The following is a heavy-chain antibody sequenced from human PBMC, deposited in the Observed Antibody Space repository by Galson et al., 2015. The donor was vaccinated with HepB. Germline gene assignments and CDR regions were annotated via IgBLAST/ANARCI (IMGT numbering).Heavy chain of an antibody. J-gene: IGHJ3*02. D-gene: IGHD6-13*01. CDR3: AREGAAAGRTFDI. Sequence: SVKVSCKASGYTFTSYYMHWVRQAPGQGLEWMGIIHPSGGSTTYAQKFQGRVTMARDTSTSTVYMELSSLRSEDTAVYYCAREGAAAGRTFDIWGQGTMVTVSS. V-gene: IGHV1-46*01. CDR1: GYTFTSYY. CDR2: IHPSGGST.